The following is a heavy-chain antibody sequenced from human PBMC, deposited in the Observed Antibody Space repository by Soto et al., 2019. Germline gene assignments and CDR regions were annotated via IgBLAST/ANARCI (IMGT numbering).Heavy chain of an antibody. CDR2: IYYSGST. J-gene: IGHJ6*03. CDR1: GGSISSGGHF. V-gene: IGHV4-31*03. D-gene: IGHD3-10*01. CDR3: ARETPFGDYTTESYSFCMDV. Sequence: SETLSLTCTVSGGSISSGGHFWSWLRQQPGKGLEWIGYIYYSGSTYYNPSLKSRVTISVDTSKNQFSLKLSSVTAADTDVNYCARETPFGDYTTESYSFCMDVRGNGTTVTVAS.